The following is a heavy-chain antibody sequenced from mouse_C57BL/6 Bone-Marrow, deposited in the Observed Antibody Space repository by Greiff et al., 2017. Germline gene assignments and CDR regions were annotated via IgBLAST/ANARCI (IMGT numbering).Heavy chain of an antibody. J-gene: IGHJ2*03. V-gene: IGHV1-64*01. CDR3: ARGEILRFFDY. CDR2: IHPNSGST. CDR1: GYTFTSYW. Sequence: QVQLQQPGAELVKPGASVKLSCKASGYTFTSYWMHWVKQRPGQGLEWIGMIHPNSGSTNYNEKFKSKATLTVDKSSSTAYMQRSSLTSEDSAVYYCARGEILRFFDYGGQGTSLTVAA.